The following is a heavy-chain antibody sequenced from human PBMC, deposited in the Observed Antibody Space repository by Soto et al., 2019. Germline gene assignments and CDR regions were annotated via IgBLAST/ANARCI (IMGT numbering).Heavy chain of an antibody. CDR2: ILSDGSIK. CDR1: GFTLSSHA. V-gene: IGHV3-30-3*01. CDR3: ARDDEGGSDCDLGY. Sequence: QVQLVESGGGVVQPGRSLRLSCAVSGFTLSSHAMHWVRQAPGKGLEWVALILSDGSIKYYADSVKGRFTTSRDNSKNTMYLQMNSLSVEDTAVYYCARDDEGGSDCDLGYWGQGALVTVSS. J-gene: IGHJ4*02. D-gene: IGHD1-26*01.